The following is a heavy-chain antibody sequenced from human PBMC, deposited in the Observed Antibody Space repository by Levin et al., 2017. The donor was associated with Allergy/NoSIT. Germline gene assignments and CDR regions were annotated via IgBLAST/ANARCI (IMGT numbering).Heavy chain of an antibody. CDR3: ARVVLGCSGTICYGDFCDY. D-gene: IGHD2-2*01. Sequence: KISCKASGGTFNSYGISWVRQAPGQGLEWMGGIIPLFGTTHYAQRFQGRVTITADESTSTAYMELSSLRSEDTAVYFCARVVLGCSGTICYGDFCDYWGQGTLVTVSS. CDR2: IIPLFGTT. J-gene: IGHJ4*02. CDR1: GGTFNSYG. V-gene: IGHV1-69*01.